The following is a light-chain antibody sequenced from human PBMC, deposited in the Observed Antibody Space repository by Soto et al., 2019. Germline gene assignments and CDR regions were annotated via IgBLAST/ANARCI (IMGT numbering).Light chain of an antibody. CDR2: EVN. CDR3: SSYAGSNNLV. V-gene: IGLV2-8*01. Sequence: QSALTQPPSASGSPGQSVTIPCTGTSSDVGGYSSVSWYQQHPGKAPKLMIYEVNKRPSGVPDRFSGSKSGNTASLTVSGLQAEDEADYYCSSYAGSNNLVFGGGTQLTVL. J-gene: IGLJ2*01. CDR1: SSDVGGYSS.